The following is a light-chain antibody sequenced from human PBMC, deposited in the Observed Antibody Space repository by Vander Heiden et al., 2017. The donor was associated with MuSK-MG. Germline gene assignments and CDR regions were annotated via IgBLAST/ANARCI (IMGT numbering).Light chain of an antibody. V-gene: IGKV2-28*01. Sequence: SATTRASLSLPVTAGEPASISCRSSQSLLHSNGYNYLDWYLQKPGQSPQFLIYLGSNRASGVPDRFSGSGSGTDSTLKTSRVEAEDVGVSYCMQALQTPSTFGQRTQLEI. CDR3: MQALQTPST. J-gene: IGKJ2*01. CDR1: QSLLHSNGYNY. CDR2: LGS.